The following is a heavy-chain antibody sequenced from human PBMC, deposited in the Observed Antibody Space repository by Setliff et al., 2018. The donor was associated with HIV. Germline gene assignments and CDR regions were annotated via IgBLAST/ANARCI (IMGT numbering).Heavy chain of an antibody. CDR3: ARQDYNFWSGYSPEYYYYGMDV. V-gene: IGHV4-39*01. CDR1: GGSISSSSYY. J-gene: IGHJ6*02. D-gene: IGHD3-3*01. Sequence: SETLSLTCTVSGGSISSSSYYWGWIRQPPGKGLEWIGSIYYSGSTYYNPSLKSRVTISVDTSKNEISLKVTSVTAADTAVYYCARQDYNFWSGYSPEYYYYGMDVWGQGTTVTVSS. CDR2: IYYSGST.